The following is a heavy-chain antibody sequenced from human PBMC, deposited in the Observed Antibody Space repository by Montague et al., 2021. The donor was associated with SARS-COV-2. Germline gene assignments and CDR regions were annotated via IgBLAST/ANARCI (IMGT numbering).Heavy chain of an antibody. J-gene: IGHJ3*02. V-gene: IGHV4-4*02. CDR3: ARRTWGDSGVFDI. D-gene: IGHD2-21*02. CDR1: GGSISSGNW. CDR2: SIIVGAP. Sequence: SETLSLTCVVSGGSISSGNWWSWVRQPPGKGLEWIGESIIVGAPATKYNPSLKSRVTISADKSKNQFSLRATSVTAADTAVYYCARRTWGDSGVFDIWGRGTKVIVSS.